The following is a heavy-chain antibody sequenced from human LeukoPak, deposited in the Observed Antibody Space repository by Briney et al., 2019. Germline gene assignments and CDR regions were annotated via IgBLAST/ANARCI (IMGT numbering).Heavy chain of an antibody. D-gene: IGHD6-13*01. CDR2: INNSEST. CDR1: GGSFSGYY. CDR3: ARETAAAGSFIAINDY. Sequence: SETLSLTCAVYGGSFSGYYWSWIRQPPGKGLEWIGEINNSESTNYNPSLKSRATISVDTSKKQFSLKLSSVTAADTAMYYCARETAAAGSFIAINDYWGQGTLVTVSS. V-gene: IGHV4-34*01. J-gene: IGHJ4*02.